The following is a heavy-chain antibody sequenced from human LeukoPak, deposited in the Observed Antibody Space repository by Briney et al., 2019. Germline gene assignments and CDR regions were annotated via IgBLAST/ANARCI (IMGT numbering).Heavy chain of an antibody. D-gene: IGHD1-14*01. CDR1: GGSISSSSYY. CDR2: IYYSGST. J-gene: IGHJ2*01. Sequence: SETLSLTCTVSGGSISSSSYYWGWIRQPPGKGLEWIGSIYYSGSTYYNPSLKSRVTISVDTSKNQFSLKLSSVTAADTAVYYCASLTGPRGYWYFDLWGRGTLVTVSS. CDR3: ASLTGPRGYWYFDL. V-gene: IGHV4-39*07.